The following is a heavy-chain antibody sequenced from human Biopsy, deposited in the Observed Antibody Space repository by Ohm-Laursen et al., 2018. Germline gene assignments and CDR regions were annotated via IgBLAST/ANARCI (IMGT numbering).Heavy chain of an antibody. Sequence: SVKVSCKTSGYTFTAYGIRWVRQAPGQGLEWMGWISTYNDDTNIAQKFQGRVSMTTDTSTRTAYMELRSLRSGDTAIYFCARDPGYDFWSGSDPFDIWGQGTLATVS. CDR1: GYTFTAYG. D-gene: IGHD3-3*01. CDR2: ISTYNDDT. CDR3: ARDPGYDFWSGSDPFDI. V-gene: IGHV1-18*04. J-gene: IGHJ3*02.